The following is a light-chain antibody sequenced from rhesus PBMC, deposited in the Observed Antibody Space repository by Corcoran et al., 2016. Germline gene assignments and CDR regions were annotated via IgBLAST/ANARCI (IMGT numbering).Light chain of an antibody. J-gene: IGKJ1*01. CDR3: MQYTHIPWT. CDR1: QSLVHSNGNTY. V-gene: IGKV2-65*01. CDR2: KVS. Sequence: DVVMTQSPLALPITPGQPASISCRSSQSLVHSNGNTYLNWFQQKPGQPPRLLLYKVSNRYSGVPDRFSGRGAGTDFTLKISRVEAEDVGVYYCMQYTHIPWTFGQGTKVEIK.